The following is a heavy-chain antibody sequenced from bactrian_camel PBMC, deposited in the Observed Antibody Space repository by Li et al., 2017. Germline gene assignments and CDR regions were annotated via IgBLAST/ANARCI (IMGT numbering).Heavy chain of an antibody. CDR1: GYTYRRTC. Sequence: QVQLVESGGGSVQAGGSLRLSCAASGYTYRRTCMAWFRQAPGKEREGVAAIVTGGGGTYYADSVKGRFTLSRDMAENTLYLQMNNLQSEDTAMYTCVVQRVKECGAAGWWMGGLEGQGTQVTVS. J-gene: IGHJ4*01. CDR2: IVTGGGGT. D-gene: IGHD3*01. V-gene: IGHV3S54*01.